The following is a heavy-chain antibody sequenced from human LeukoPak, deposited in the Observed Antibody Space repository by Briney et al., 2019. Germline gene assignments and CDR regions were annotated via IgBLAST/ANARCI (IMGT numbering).Heavy chain of an antibody. J-gene: IGHJ4*02. CDR3: AKVGAYYYDTSAYYPPHFDY. D-gene: IGHD3-22*01. CDR1: GFTFSDYY. Sequence: GGSLRLSCAASGFTFSDYYMSWIRQAPGKGLEWVSYISSSGSTIYYADSVKGRFTISRDNAKNSLYLQMNSLRAEDTAVYYCAKVGAYYYDTSAYYPPHFDYWGQGTLVTVSS. CDR2: ISSSGSTI. V-gene: IGHV3-11*01.